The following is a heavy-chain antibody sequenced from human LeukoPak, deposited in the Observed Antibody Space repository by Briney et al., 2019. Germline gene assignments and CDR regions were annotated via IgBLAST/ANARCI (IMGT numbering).Heavy chain of an antibody. J-gene: IGHJ6*02. CDR1: GFTFSSYS. CDR3: ARDVGSTLYYYYGMDV. V-gene: IGHV3-21*01. D-gene: IGHD1-26*01. Sequence: GGSLRLSCAASGFTFSSYSMNWVRQAPGKGLEWVSSISSSSSYIYYADSVKGRFTISRDNAKNSLYLQMNSLRAEDTAVYYCARDVGSTLYYYYGMDVWGQGTTVTVSS. CDR2: ISSSSSYI.